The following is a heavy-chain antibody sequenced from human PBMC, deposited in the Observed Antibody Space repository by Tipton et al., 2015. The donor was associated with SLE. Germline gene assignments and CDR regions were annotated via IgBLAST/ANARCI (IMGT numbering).Heavy chain of an antibody. CDR2: IYTSGST. Sequence: TLSLTCTVSGGSISSYYWSWIRQPAGKGLEWIGRIYTSGSTNYNPSLKSRVTMSVDTSKNQFSLKLSSVTAADTAEYYCARDARSGWHPDYWGQGTLVTVSS. CDR3: ARDARSGWHPDY. V-gene: IGHV4-4*07. D-gene: IGHD6-19*01. J-gene: IGHJ4*02. CDR1: GGSISSYY.